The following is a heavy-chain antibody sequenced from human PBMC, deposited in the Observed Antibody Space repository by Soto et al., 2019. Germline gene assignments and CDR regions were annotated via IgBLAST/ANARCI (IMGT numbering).Heavy chain of an antibody. V-gene: IGHV3-7*01. Sequence: GGSLRLSXAASGFTFSSYWMSWVRQAPGKGLEWVANIKQDGSEKYYVDSVKGRFTISRDNAKNSLYLQMNSLRAEDTAVYYCARERATWGYYYGMDVWGQGTTVTVSS. D-gene: IGHD3-16*01. CDR3: ARERATWGYYYGMDV. CDR1: GFTFSSYW. CDR2: IKQDGSEK. J-gene: IGHJ6*02.